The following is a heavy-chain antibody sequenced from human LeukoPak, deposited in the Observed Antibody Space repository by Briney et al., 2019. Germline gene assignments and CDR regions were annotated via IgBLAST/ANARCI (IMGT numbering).Heavy chain of an antibody. CDR2: IYTSGST. CDR1: GGSISSYY. J-gene: IGHJ3*02. CDR3: ARDPYYYDSSGYRPGAQIGDAFGI. Sequence: SETLTLTCTVSGGSISSYYWSWIRQPAGKGLEWIGRIYTSGSTNYNPSLKSRVTMSVDTSKNQFSLKLSSVTAADTAVYYCARDPYYYDSSGYRPGAQIGDAFGIWGQGTMVTVSS. D-gene: IGHD3-22*01. V-gene: IGHV4-4*07.